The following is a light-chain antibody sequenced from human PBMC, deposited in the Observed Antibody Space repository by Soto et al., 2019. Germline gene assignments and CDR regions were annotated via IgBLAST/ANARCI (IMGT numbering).Light chain of an antibody. CDR1: QSISSW. CDR3: QHFNSYPWT. V-gene: IGKV1-5*03. CDR2: KAS. Sequence: DIQMTQSPSALSASVGDRATITCRASQSISSWLAWYQQKPGKAPKLLIYKASTLKSGVPSRFSGSGSGTEFTLTISSLQPDDFATYYCQHFNSYPWTFGQGTKVDIK. J-gene: IGKJ1*01.